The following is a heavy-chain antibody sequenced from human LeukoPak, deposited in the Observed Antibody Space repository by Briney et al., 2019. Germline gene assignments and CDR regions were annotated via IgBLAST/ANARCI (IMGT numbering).Heavy chain of an antibody. Sequence: GGSLRLSCAASGFTFSSYALSWVRQAPGKGLKWVSAISGSGGSTYYADSVKGRFTISRDNSKNTLSLQMNSLRAEDTAVYYCARVRSGSYNWFDPWGQGTLVTVSS. V-gene: IGHV3-23*01. CDR1: GFTFSSYA. CDR2: ISGSGGST. D-gene: IGHD1-26*01. J-gene: IGHJ5*02. CDR3: ARVRSGSYNWFDP.